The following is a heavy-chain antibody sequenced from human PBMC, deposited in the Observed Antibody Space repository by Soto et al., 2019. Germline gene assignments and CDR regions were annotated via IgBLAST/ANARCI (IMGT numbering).Heavy chain of an antibody. D-gene: IGHD1-26*01. CDR2: IRSKANSYAT. Sequence: EVQLVESGGGLVQPGGSLKLSCAASGFTFSGSAMHWVRQASGKGLEWVGRIRSKANSYATAYAASVKGRFTISRDDSKNTAYLQMNSLKTEDTAVYYCTSSPSGSYYWGQGTLVTVSS. CDR1: GFTFSGSA. V-gene: IGHV3-73*01. J-gene: IGHJ4*02. CDR3: TSSPSGSYY.